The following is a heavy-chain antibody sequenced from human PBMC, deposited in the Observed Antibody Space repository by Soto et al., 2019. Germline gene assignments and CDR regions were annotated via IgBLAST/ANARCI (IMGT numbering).Heavy chain of an antibody. CDR3: ARDIYGSGSYYKLHYFDY. V-gene: IGHV1-18*01. D-gene: IGHD3-10*01. J-gene: IGHJ4*02. CDR2: ISAYNGNT. Sequence: GASVKVSCKASGYTFTSYGISWVRQAPGQGLEWMGWISAYNGNTNYAQKLQGRVTMTTDTSTSTAYMELRSLRSDDTAVYYCARDIYGSGSYYKLHYFDYWGQGTLVTVSS. CDR1: GYTFTSYG.